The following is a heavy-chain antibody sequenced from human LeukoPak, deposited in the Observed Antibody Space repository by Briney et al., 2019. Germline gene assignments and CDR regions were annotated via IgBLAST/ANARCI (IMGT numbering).Heavy chain of an antibody. CDR3: ARGFLGYSSSRTAFDI. D-gene: IGHD6-13*01. V-gene: IGHV1-46*02. CDR1: GYTFNSSY. Sequence: GASVKVSCKASGYTFNSSYMHWVRQAPGQGLEWMGIINPSDDSTRYAQKFQGRVTMTKDTSTNTVYMHLSSLSSDDTAVYYCARGFLGYSSSRTAFDIWGQGTMVTVSS. CDR2: INPSDDST. J-gene: IGHJ3*02.